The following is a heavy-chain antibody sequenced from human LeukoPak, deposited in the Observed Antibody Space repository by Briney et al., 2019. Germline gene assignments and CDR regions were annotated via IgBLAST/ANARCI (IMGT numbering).Heavy chain of an antibody. D-gene: IGHD1-26*01. V-gene: IGHV3-7*01. J-gene: IGHJ4*02. CDR1: GFTFSGYS. CDR2: IKQDGSEK. CDR3: ARASGGSHYFDY. Sequence: GGSLRLSCAASGFTFSGYSMTWVRQAPGKGLEWVANIKQDGSEKYYVDSVKGRFTISRDNAKNSLYLQMNSLRAEDTAVYYCARASGGSHYFDYWGQGTLVTVSS.